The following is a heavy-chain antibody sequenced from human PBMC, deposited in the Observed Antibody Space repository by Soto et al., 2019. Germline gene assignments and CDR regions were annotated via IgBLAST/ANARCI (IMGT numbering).Heavy chain of an antibody. CDR2: ISGSGGST. CDR3: AKDGPRPVVTEYYFDD. V-gene: IGHV3-23*01. Sequence: PGGCLRLSCADSGFTFSSYALSWVRLAPGPGLEWVSAISGSGGSTYYADSVQGRFTISRDNSKNPLSLQMNSLRAEDTAVYYCAKDGPRPVVTEYYFDDWGQGTVVTVSS. J-gene: IGHJ4*02. D-gene: IGHD3-22*01. CDR1: GFTFSSYA.